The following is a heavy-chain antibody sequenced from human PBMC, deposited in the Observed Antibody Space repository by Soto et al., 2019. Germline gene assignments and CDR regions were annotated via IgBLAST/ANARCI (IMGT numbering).Heavy chain of an antibody. J-gene: IGHJ4*02. CDR3: VNRPEGRGEGFFAY. Sequence: QVQLQESGPGLVRPSETLSLTCTVSGGYISSYYWGWVRQTPGRGLEWLGYIFYSGGTTYNPSLESRVTISIDRTKNQLSLKLNSVTAADAAFYYCVNRPEGRGEGFFAYWGQGLRVTVSS. CDR1: GGYISSYY. CDR2: IFYSGGT. D-gene: IGHD3-10*01. V-gene: IGHV4-59*01.